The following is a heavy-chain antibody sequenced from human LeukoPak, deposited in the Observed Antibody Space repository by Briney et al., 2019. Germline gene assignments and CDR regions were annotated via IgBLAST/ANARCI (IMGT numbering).Heavy chain of an antibody. Sequence: PGGSLRLSCAASGLSVSNNYMTWVRQAPGKGLEWVSAIYGAGGTYYADSVKGRFTISRDNSKNTLSLQMNSLRAEDTAVYYCARMAAAGPIDYWGQGTLVTVAS. V-gene: IGHV3-53*01. D-gene: IGHD6-13*01. J-gene: IGHJ4*02. CDR1: GLSVSNNY. CDR2: IYGAGGT. CDR3: ARMAAAGPIDY.